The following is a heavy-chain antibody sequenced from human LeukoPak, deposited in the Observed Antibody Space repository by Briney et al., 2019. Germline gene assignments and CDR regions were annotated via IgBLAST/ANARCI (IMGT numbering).Heavy chain of an antibody. CDR3: AKESGALGAPLYDY. Sequence: GGSLRLSCVASGFIFRNYAMSWVRQAPGEGLEWVSGISDNGGGTYYADSLKGQFTISRDNSKKMLYLQMNSLRAEDTAVYYCAKESGALGAPLYDYWGRGILVTASS. CDR1: GFIFRNYA. V-gene: IGHV3-23*01. J-gene: IGHJ4*02. D-gene: IGHD4/OR15-4a*01. CDR2: ISDNGGGT.